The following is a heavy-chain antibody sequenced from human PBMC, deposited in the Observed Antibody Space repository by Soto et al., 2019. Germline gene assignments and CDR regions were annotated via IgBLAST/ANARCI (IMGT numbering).Heavy chain of an antibody. CDR3: ARARGARYFDY. CDR2: IYSSGST. CDR1: GGSISSFY. V-gene: IGHV4-4*08. D-gene: IGHD2-15*01. Sequence: SETLSLTCTVSGGSISSFYWSWIRQPPVKRLECIGYIYSSGSTNYNPSLKSRVTISVDTSKNQFSLKLSSVTAADTAVYYCARARGARYFDYWGQGTLVTVSS. J-gene: IGHJ4*02.